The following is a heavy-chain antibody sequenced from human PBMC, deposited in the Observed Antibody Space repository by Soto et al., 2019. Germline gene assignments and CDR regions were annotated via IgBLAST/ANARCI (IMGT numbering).Heavy chain of an antibody. CDR3: ASGYGDFEHYVMDV. CDR1: SASISISTYY. J-gene: IGHJ6*02. CDR2: FFESGNT. D-gene: IGHD4-17*01. Sequence: SETLSLTCAVSSASISISTYYWGWLRQPPGKVLDWIVSFFESGNTFYTPSLKSLVTLPFDLSKNLFSLILSSVTAADTVVYYCASGYGDFEHYVMDVWGQGTTVTVSS. V-gene: IGHV4-39*01.